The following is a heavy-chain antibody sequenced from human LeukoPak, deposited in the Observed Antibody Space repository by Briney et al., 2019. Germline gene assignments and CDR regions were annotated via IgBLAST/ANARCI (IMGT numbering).Heavy chain of an antibody. J-gene: IGHJ5*02. CDR3: ARVGGTGAAAGGNRFDP. CDR2: IIPILGIA. Sequence: GSSVKVSCKASGGTFSSYAISWVRQAPGQGLEWMGRIIPILGIANYAQKFQGRVTITADKSTSTAYMELSSLRSEDTAVYYCARVGGTGAAAGGNRFDPWGQGTLVTVSS. V-gene: IGHV1-69*04. CDR1: GGTFSSYA. D-gene: IGHD6-13*01.